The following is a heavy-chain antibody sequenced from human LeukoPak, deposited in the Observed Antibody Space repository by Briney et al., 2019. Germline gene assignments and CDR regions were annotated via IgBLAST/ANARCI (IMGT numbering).Heavy chain of an antibody. CDR1: GGSISSSSYY. J-gene: IGHJ4*02. CDR3: ARDHSGSYDY. CDR2: IYYSGST. Sequence: SETLSLTCTVSGGSISSSSYYWSWIRQPPGKGLEWIGYIYYSGSTNYNPSLKSRVTISVDTSKNQFSLKLSSVTAADTAVYYCARDHSGSYDYWGQGTLVTVSS. D-gene: IGHD1-26*01. V-gene: IGHV4-61*01.